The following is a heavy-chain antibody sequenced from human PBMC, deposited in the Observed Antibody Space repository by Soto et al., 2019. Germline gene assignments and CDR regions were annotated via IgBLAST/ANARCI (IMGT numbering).Heavy chain of an antibody. D-gene: IGHD6-13*01. J-gene: IGHJ4*02. CDR3: ARSVGEGIAAAGIDY. CDR1: GFTVSSNY. V-gene: IGHV3-53*04. CDR2: IYSGGST. Sequence: GGSLRLSCAASGFTVSSNYMSWVRQAPGKGLEWVSVIYSGGSTYYADSVKGRFTISRHNSKNTLYLQMNSLRAEDTAVYYCARSVGEGIAAAGIDYWGQGTLVTVSS.